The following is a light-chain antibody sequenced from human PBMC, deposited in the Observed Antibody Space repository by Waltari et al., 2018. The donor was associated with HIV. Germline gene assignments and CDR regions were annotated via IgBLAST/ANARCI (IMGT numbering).Light chain of an antibody. V-gene: IGKV3-20*01. J-gene: IGKJ2*01. Sequence: EIVLTQSPGTLSLSPGERATLSCRASQSVSSSYLAWYQQKAGQAPRLRMYGSSSRSTCIPDRFSGSGSGTDFTLTINRLEPEDFAVYYCQQYVVSPYTFGQGTKLEIK. CDR2: GSS. CDR1: QSVSSSY. CDR3: QQYVVSPYT.